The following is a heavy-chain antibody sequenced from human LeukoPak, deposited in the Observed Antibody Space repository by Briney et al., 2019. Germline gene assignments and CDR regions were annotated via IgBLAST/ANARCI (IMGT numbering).Heavy chain of an antibody. Sequence: PSETLSLTCTVSGGSISSYFWSWIRQPPGKGLEWIGYIYYSGSTNYNPSLKSRVTISVDTSKNQFSLKLSSVTAADTAVYYCASLVNCSGGSCYSAYFDYWGQGTLVTVS. CDR1: GGSISSYF. J-gene: IGHJ4*02. CDR3: ASLVNCSGGSCYSAYFDY. CDR2: IYYSGST. D-gene: IGHD2-15*01. V-gene: IGHV4-59*12.